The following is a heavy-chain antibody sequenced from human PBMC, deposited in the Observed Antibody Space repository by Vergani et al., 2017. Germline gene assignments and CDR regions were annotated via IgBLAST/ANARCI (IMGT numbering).Heavy chain of an antibody. D-gene: IGHD2-15*01. CDR3: ARGSCLGGSCYKPLFGY. Sequence: QVQLQESGPGLVKPSQTLSLPCTVSGGSINSHNYYWSWIRQPAGKGLEWIGRIHTSGSTNYNPSLKSRVTMSEDTSKNQFSLNLTSVTAADTAVYFCARGSCLGGSCYKPLFGYWGQGILVTVSS. CDR2: IHTSGST. CDR1: GGSINSHNYY. V-gene: IGHV4-61*02. J-gene: IGHJ4*02.